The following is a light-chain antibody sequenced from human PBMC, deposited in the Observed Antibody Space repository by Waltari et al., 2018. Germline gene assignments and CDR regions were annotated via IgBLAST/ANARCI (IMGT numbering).Light chain of an antibody. V-gene: IGLV1-44*01. Sequence: QSVLTQPPSASGTPGQRVTISCSGSSSNIGGNTVNWYQQLPGAAPKLLIYNNNQRPSGVPDRFSGSKSGTSASLAISSLQSEDEAHYYWAAWDDSLNAVVFGGGTKLTVL. CDR3: AAWDDSLNAVV. CDR1: SSNIGGNT. J-gene: IGLJ2*01. CDR2: NNN.